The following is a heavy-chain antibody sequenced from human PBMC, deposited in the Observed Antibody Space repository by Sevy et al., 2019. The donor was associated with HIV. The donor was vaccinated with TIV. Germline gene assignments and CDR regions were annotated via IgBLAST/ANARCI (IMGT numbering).Heavy chain of an antibody. J-gene: IGHJ1*01. V-gene: IGHV3-30*03. CDR3: AHLLYPGDKWSLWLHGDEYFHH. Sequence: GGSLRLSCAASGFSFSSYGMYWVRQAPGKGLEWVALISYDGSNKNYADSVKGRFTISRDDSKNTVFLQMNSLRAEDTAVYYCAHLLYPGDKWSLWLHGDEYFHHWGQGPLVPVSS. CDR1: GFSFSSYG. CDR2: ISYDGSNK. D-gene: IGHD3-3*01.